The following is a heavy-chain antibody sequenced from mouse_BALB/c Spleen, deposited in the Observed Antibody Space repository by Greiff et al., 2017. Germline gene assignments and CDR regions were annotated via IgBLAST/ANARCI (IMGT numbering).Heavy chain of an antibody. V-gene: IGHV3-2*02. CDR3: ARETPHYYAMDY. J-gene: IGHJ4*01. CDR2: ISYSGST. Sequence: EVQLVESGPGLVKPSQSLSLTCTVTGYSITSDYAWNWIRQPPGNILEWMGYISYSGSTSYNPSLKSRISITRDTSKNRFFLQLNSVTTEDTATYYCARETPHYYAMDYWGQGTSVTVSS. CDR1: GYSITSDYA.